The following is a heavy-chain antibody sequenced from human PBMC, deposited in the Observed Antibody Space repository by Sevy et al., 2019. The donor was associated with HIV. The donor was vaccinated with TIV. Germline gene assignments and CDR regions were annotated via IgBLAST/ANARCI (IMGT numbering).Heavy chain of an antibody. D-gene: IGHD3-10*01. Sequence: SETLSLTCTLSGGYISTYYWIWIRQAPGKGLEWIGYIYYNGNTNYNPSLKSRVTISIGTSKKEFSLRLTSVTPVDTGVYYCARKSSMVRDTRFDPWGQGTLVTVSS. CDR1: GGYISTYY. CDR3: ARKSSMVRDTRFDP. J-gene: IGHJ5*02. V-gene: IGHV4-59*01. CDR2: IYYNGNT.